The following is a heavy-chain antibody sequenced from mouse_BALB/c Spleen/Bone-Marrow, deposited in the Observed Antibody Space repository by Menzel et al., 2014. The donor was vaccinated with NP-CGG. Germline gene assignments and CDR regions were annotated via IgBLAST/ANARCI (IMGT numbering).Heavy chain of an antibody. CDR3: ARETLLRSGYFDV. V-gene: IGHV1S137*01. J-gene: IGHJ1*01. Sequence: VKLQESGAELVRPGVSVKISCKGSGYTFTDYAMHWVKQSHAKSLEWIGVISTYYGDASYNQKSKGKATMTVDKSSSTAYMELARLTSEDSAIYYCARETLLRSGYFDVWGAGTTVTVSS. D-gene: IGHD1-2*01. CDR2: ISTYYGDA. CDR1: GYTFTDYA.